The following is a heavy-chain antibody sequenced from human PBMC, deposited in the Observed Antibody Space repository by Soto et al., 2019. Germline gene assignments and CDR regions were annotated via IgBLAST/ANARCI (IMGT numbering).Heavy chain of an antibody. CDR3: ATGPRSWGVEEGDY. D-gene: IGHD3-10*01. CDR2: ISGSGGST. CDR1: GFTFSSYA. Sequence: GGSLRLSCAASGFTFSSYAMSWVRQAPGKGLEWVSGISGSGGSTYYADSVKGRFTISRDNSKNTLYLQMNSLRAEDTAVDYCATGPRSWGVEEGDYWGQGTLVTVSS. V-gene: IGHV3-23*01. J-gene: IGHJ4*02.